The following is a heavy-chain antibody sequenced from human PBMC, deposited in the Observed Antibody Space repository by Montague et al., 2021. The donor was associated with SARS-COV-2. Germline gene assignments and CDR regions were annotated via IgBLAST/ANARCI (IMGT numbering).Heavy chain of an antibody. CDR2: ISHDESNH. D-gene: IGHD1-26*01. CDR1: RLPFNSYA. J-gene: IGHJ4*01. Sequence: SLRLSCPASRLPFNSYAMHWVRQAPGKGLEWLTFISHDESNHRYADSVKGRFTISRDNSKNTLYLQMDSLRPEDTAVYYCAREGYRSGSFYIDYWGQGTLVTVSS. V-gene: IGHV3-30*04. CDR3: AREGYRSGSFYIDY.